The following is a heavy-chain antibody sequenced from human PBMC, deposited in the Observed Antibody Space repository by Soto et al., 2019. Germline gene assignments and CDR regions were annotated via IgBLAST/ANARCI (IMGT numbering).Heavy chain of an antibody. Sequence: PSETLSLTCTVSGGSISSYYWSWIRQPPGKGLEWIGYIYYSGSTNYNPSLKSRVTISVDTSKNQFSLKLSSVTAADTAVYYCARTGGVDYDSSGYQWDPFDPWGQGTLVTVPQ. CDR2: IYYSGST. D-gene: IGHD3-22*01. CDR1: GGSISSYY. V-gene: IGHV4-59*01. CDR3: ARTGGVDYDSSGYQWDPFDP. J-gene: IGHJ5*02.